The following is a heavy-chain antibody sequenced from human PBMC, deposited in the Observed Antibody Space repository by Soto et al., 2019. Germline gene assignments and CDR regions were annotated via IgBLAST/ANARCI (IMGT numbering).Heavy chain of an antibody. V-gene: IGHV5-51*01. CDR1: GYSFTSYW. Sequence: PGESLKISCKGSGYSFTSYWIGWVRQMPGKGLEWMGIIYPGDSDTRYSPSFQGQDTISADKSISTAYLQWSSLKASDTAMYYCARSYYDFWSGRYYYYYMDVWGKGTTVTVSS. CDR2: IYPGDSDT. CDR3: ARSYYDFWSGRYYYYYMDV. J-gene: IGHJ6*03. D-gene: IGHD3-3*01.